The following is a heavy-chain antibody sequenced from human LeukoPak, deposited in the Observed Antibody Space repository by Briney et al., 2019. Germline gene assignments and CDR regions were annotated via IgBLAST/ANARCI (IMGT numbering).Heavy chain of an antibody. Sequence: SETLSLTCAVYGGSFSGYYWSWIRQPPAKGLELMGKVNHSGSTNYNPSLKSRVTISVDTSKNQFSLKLSSVTAADTAVYYCARGLGGYSYGDRRDDHWGQGTLVTVSS. J-gene: IGHJ4*02. V-gene: IGHV4-34*01. CDR2: VNHSGST. CDR3: ARGLGGYSYGDRRDDH. CDR1: GGSFSGYY. D-gene: IGHD5-18*01.